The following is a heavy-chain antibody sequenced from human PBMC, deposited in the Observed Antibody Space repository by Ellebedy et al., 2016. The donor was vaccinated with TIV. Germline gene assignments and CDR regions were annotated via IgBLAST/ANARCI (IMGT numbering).Heavy chain of an antibody. CDR2: IIPIFHTA. CDR3: ACPGDGSYWAFDY. J-gene: IGHJ4*02. CDR1: GYTFTNFG. D-gene: IGHD1-26*01. Sequence: SVKVSCXASGYTFTNFGISWVRQAPGQGLEWMGGIIPIFHTADYAQKFQGRVTITADESTSTAYMELSSLRSEDTAVYYCACPGDGSYWAFDYWGQGTLVTVSS. V-gene: IGHV1-69*13.